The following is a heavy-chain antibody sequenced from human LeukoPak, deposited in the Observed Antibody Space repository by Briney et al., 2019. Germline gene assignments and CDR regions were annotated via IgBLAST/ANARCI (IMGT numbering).Heavy chain of an antibody. CDR1: GFTFTSSA. Sequence: SVKVSCKASGFTFTSSAMQWVRQARGQRLEWVGWIVVGSGNTNYAQKFQERVTITRDMSTSTAYMELSSLRSEDAAVYYCAADVLSDIVAMGLDYWGQGTLVTVSS. J-gene: IGHJ4*02. D-gene: IGHD5-12*01. V-gene: IGHV1-58*02. CDR3: AADVLSDIVAMGLDY. CDR2: IVVGSGNT.